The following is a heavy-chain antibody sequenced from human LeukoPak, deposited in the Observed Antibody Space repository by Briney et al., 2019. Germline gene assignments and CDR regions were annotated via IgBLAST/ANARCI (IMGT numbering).Heavy chain of an antibody. CDR3: ARVRSRYDILTGY. D-gene: IGHD3-9*01. J-gene: IGHJ4*02. CDR1: GYSFTNYW. V-gene: IGHV5-51*01. Sequence: GESLQISCKGSGYSFTNYWIGWVRQMPGKGLEWMGIIYPGDSDTRYSPSFQGQVTISADKSISTAYLQWSSLKASDTAMYYCARVRSRYDILTGYWGQGTLVTVSS. CDR2: IYPGDSDT.